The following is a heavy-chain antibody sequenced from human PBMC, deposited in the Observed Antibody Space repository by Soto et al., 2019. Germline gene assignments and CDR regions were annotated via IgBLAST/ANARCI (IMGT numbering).Heavy chain of an antibody. CDR2: IYWNDDK. D-gene: IGHD1-20*01. Sequence: GPALVDRTQTLTLTCTLSGFSLSTSGVGVGWIRQPPGKAREWLALIYWNDDKKYSPSLKSRLGITKDTFRNQVVLTMTNVDPLDTATYYCARRRGYNWNNPAFDYWGQGALVTVSS. V-gene: IGHV2-5*01. CDR1: GFSLSTSGVG. CDR3: ARRRGYNWNNPAFDY. J-gene: IGHJ4*02.